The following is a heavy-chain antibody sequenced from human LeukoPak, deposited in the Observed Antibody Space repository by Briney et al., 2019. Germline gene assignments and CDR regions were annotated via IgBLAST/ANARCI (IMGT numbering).Heavy chain of an antibody. CDR2: IKQDGSEK. D-gene: IGHD3-9*01. Sequence: GGSLRLSCAVSGFTFSSYAMNWVRQAPGKGLEWVANIKQDGSEKYYVDSVKGRFTISRDNAKNSLYLQMNSLRAEDTAVYYCARDRTYYDILTGYYRPYYFDYWGQGTLVTVSS. CDR3: ARDRTYYDILTGYYRPYYFDY. J-gene: IGHJ4*02. V-gene: IGHV3-7*01. CDR1: GFTFSSYA.